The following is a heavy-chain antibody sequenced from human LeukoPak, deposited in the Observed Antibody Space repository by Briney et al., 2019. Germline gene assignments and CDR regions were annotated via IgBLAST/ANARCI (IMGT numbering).Heavy chain of an antibody. D-gene: IGHD3-22*01. CDR3: ARGVIESYYDSSGYYIFDY. CDR2: INHSGST. CDR1: GGSFSGYY. J-gene: IGHJ4*02. V-gene: IGHV4-34*01. Sequence: SETLSLTCAVYGGSFSGYYWSWIRQPPGKGLEWIGEINHSGSTNYNPSPKSRVTISVDTSKNQFSLKLSSVTAADTAVYYCARGVIESYYDSSGYYIFDYWGQGTLVTVSS.